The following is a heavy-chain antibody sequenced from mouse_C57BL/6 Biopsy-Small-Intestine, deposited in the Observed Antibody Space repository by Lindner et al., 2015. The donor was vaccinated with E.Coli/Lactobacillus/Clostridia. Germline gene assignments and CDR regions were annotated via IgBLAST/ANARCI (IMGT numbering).Heavy chain of an antibody. CDR2: INPRSGYT. CDR1: GYTFTDYT. V-gene: IGHV1-4*01. CDR3: APYALDAMDY. D-gene: IGHD6-5*01. Sequence: VQLQESGAELARPGASVKMSCKASGYTFTDYTVHWVKQRPGQGLEWIGYINPRSGYTKYNQKFKDKATLTADKSSTTAYMQLSSLTSEDSAVYYCAPYALDAMDYWGQGTSVTVSS. J-gene: IGHJ4*01.